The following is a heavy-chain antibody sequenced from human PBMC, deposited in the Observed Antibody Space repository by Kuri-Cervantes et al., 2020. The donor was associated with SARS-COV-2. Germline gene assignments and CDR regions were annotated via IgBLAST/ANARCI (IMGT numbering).Heavy chain of an antibody. J-gene: IGHJ4*02. V-gene: IGHV4-4*07. D-gene: IGHD2-8*01. CDR3: ASGYCTNGVCYVFDY. CDR2: IYTSGST. Sequence: LRLTCTVPGGSISRYYWSWIRQPAEKGLEWIGRIYTSGSTNYNPSLKSRVTMSVDTYKNQFSLKLSSVTAADTAVYYCASGYCTNGVCYVFDYWGQGTLVTVSS. CDR1: GGSISRYY.